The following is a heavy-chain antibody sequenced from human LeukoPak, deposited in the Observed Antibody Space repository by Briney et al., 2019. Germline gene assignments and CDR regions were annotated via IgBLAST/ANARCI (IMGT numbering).Heavy chain of an antibody. V-gene: IGHV3-23*01. CDR1: GFTFSSYA. J-gene: IGHJ4*02. CDR3: AKYVVVVAATHYFDY. D-gene: IGHD2-15*01. CDR2: ISGSGGST. Sequence: GGSLRLSCAASGFTFSSYAMSWVRQAPGKGLEWVSAISGSGGSTYCADSVKGRFTISRDNSKNTLYLQMNSLRAEDTAVYYCAKYVVVVAATHYFDYWGQGTLVTVSS.